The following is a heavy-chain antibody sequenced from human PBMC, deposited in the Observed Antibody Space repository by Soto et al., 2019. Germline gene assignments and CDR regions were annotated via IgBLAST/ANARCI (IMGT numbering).Heavy chain of an antibody. CDR2: IRSKANSYAP. CDR3: TIGIGLTGTGDAFDI. D-gene: IGHD1-1*01. J-gene: IGHJ3*02. CDR1: GFTFSGSA. Sequence: EVQLLESGGGLVQPGGSLKLSCAASGFTFSGSAMHWVRQASGKGLEWVGRIRSKANSYAPAYAASVKGSFTISRDDSKSTAHMQMNNLKTEDTAVYYCTIGIGLTGTGDAFDIWRQGTRVTVSS. V-gene: IGHV3-73*01.